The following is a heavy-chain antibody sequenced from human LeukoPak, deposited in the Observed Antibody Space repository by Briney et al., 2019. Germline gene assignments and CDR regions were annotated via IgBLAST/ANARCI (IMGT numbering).Heavy chain of an antibody. CDR1: GYSISSGYY. V-gene: IGHV4-38-2*01. CDR3: ARVGTMVRGVSDY. Sequence: PSETLSLTCAVSGYSISSGYYWGWIRQPPGKGLEWIGSIYHSGSTYYNPSLKSRVTISVDTSKNQLSLKLSSVTAADTAVYYCARVGTMVRGVSDYWGQGTLVTVSS. J-gene: IGHJ4*02. CDR2: IYHSGST. D-gene: IGHD3-10*01.